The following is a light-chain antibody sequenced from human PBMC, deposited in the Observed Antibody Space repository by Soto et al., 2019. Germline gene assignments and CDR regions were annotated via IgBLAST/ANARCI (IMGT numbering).Light chain of an antibody. V-gene: IGKV1-8*01. J-gene: IGKJ4*01. CDR1: QGISSY. Sequence: AIRMTQSPSSFSASTGDRVTITCRASQGISSYLAWYQQKPGKAPKLLIYAASTLQSGVPSRFSGSGSGTDFTLTISCLQPEDFATYYCQQANSFPLTFGGGTKVDIK. CDR2: AAS. CDR3: QQANSFPLT.